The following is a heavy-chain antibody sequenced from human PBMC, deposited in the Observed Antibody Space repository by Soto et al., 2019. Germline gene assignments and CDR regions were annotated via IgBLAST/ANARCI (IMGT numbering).Heavy chain of an antibody. J-gene: IGHJ6*02. V-gene: IGHV3-23*01. Sequence: EVQLLESGGGFIHPGGSLRLSCAASGFSFSSFAMNWVRQAQGKGLEWVSIISGTADSTFYADSVKGRFTISRDKSKSTLYLQINMRSAEYTAVYYCAKTRGAMIDAIYVYGMDVWGQGTTVTVSS. CDR3: AKTRGAMIDAIYVYGMDV. D-gene: IGHD2-21*01. CDR1: GFSFSSFA. CDR2: ISGTADST.